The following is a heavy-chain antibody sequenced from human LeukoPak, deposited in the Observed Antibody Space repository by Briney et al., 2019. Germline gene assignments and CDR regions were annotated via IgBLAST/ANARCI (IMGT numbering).Heavy chain of an antibody. J-gene: IGHJ4*02. D-gene: IGHD2-15*01. CDR1: GFTFSSYG. CDR2: ISYDGSNK. Sequence: GGSLRLSCAASGFTFSSYGMHWVRQAPGKGLEWVAVISYDGSNKYYADSVNGRFTISRDNSKNTLYLQMNSLRAEDTAVYSCAKDSAAGYCSGSGCYSHYYFDYWGQGTLVTVSS. CDR3: AKDSAAGYCSGSGCYSHYYFDY. V-gene: IGHV3-30*18.